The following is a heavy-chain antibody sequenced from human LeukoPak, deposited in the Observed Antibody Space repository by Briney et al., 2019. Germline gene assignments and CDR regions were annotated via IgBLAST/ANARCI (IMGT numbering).Heavy chain of an antibody. V-gene: IGHV4-59*01. D-gene: IGHD1-7*01. CDR3: ARGPVGGTTYNDGDAFDI. CDR1: GGSISRYF. CDR2: IYYSGST. J-gene: IGHJ3*02. Sequence: SETLSLTCPVSGGSISRYFWSWIRQPPGKGLEWIGYIYYSGSTNYNPSLKSRVTISVDTSKNQFSLKLSSVTAADAAVYYCARGPVGGTTYNDGDAFDIWGQGTMVTVSS.